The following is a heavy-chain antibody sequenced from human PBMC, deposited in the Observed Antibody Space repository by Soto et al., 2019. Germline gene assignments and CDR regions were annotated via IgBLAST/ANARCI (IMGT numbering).Heavy chain of an antibody. D-gene: IGHD3-10*01. CDR1: GGSVSSSSYY. CDR3: ARGLWFGTGYYFDY. Sequence: PSETLSLTCTVSGGSVSSSSYYWGWVRQPPGKGLEWIGYVYYSGSTNYNPSLKSRVTISVDTSKNQFSLKLSSVTAADTAVYYCARGLWFGTGYYFDYWGQGTLVTVSS. J-gene: IGHJ4*02. CDR2: VYYSGST. V-gene: IGHV4-61*01.